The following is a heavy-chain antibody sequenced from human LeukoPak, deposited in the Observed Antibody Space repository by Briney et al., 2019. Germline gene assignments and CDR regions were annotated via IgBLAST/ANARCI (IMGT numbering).Heavy chain of an antibody. V-gene: IGHV3-74*01. CDR2: IDTDGSIT. Sequence: SGGSLRPSCAASGFTFGNYWMHWVRQVPGKGLVWVSRIDTDGSITNYADSARSRFTISRDNARNNLYLQVNSLRAEDTAVYYCVRDLGGRYGYWGQGTLVTVSS. CDR1: GFTFGNYW. CDR3: VRDLGGRYGY. J-gene: IGHJ4*02. D-gene: IGHD1-26*01.